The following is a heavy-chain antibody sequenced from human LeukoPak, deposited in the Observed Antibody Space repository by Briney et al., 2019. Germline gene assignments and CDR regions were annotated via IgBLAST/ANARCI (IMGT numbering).Heavy chain of an antibody. CDR1: GFTFSSYE. V-gene: IGHV3-48*03. CDR3: ARDLVPAAIYYYYGMDV. D-gene: IGHD2-2*01. J-gene: IGHJ6*02. CDR2: ISSSGSTI. Sequence: PGVSLRLSCAASGFTFSSYEMNWVRQAPGKGLEWVSYISSSGSTIYYADSVKGRFTISRANAKNSLSLQMNSLRAEDTAVYYCARDLVPAAIYYYYGMDVWGQGTTVTVSS.